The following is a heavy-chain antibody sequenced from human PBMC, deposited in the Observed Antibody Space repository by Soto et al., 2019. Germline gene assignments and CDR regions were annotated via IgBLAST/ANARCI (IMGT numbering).Heavy chain of an antibody. CDR1: GFTFSSYA. V-gene: IGHV3-23*01. CDR2: ITGSAGST. CDR3: AKDRNMWLRFDLDY. Sequence: EVQLLESGGGLVQPGGSLRLSCAASGFTFSSYAMSWVRRAPGKGLEWVSSITGSAGSTYYADSVKGRFTISRDNSKNTLYLQMNSLRAEDTAVYYCAKDRNMWLRFDLDYWGQGTLVTVSS. J-gene: IGHJ4*02. D-gene: IGHD5-12*01.